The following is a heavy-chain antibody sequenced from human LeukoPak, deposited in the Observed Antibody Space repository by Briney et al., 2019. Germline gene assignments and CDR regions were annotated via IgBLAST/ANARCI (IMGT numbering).Heavy chain of an antibody. J-gene: IGHJ4*02. CDR1: GGSISSYY. CDR2: IYYSGST. Sequence: SETLSLTCTVSGGSISSYYWSWLRQPPGKGLEWIGYIYYSGSTNYNPSLKSRVTISLDTSKNQFSLNLSSVTAADTAVYYCARSLNGGYLNYWGQGTLVTVSS. V-gene: IGHV4-59*01. CDR3: ARSLNGGYLNY. D-gene: IGHD4-23*01.